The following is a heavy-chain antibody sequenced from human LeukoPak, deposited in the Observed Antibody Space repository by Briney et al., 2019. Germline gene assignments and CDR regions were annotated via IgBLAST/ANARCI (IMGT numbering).Heavy chain of an antibody. J-gene: IGHJ6*03. Sequence: ASVKVSCKASGYTFTSYGISWVRQAPGQGLEWMGWISAYNGNTNYAQKLQGRVTMTTDTSTSTAYMELRSLRSDDTAVYYCARAVPTLYYYYYMDVWGKGTTVTVSS. V-gene: IGHV1-18*01. CDR1: GYTFTSYG. CDR3: ARAVPTLYYYYYMDV. CDR2: ISAYNGNT.